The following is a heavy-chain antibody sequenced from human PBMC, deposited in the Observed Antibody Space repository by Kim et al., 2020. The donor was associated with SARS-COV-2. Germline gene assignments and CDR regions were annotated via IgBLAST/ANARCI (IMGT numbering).Heavy chain of an antibody. CDR2: IIPILGIA. CDR1: GGTFSSYA. Sequence: SSVKVSCKASGGTFSSYAISWVRQAPGQGLEWMGRIIPILGIANYAQKFQGRVTITADKSTSTAYMELSSLRSEDTAVYYCARGAAAGYNWFDPWGQGTLVTVSS. CDR3: ARGAAAGYNWFDP. J-gene: IGHJ5*02. V-gene: IGHV1-69*04. D-gene: IGHD6-13*01.